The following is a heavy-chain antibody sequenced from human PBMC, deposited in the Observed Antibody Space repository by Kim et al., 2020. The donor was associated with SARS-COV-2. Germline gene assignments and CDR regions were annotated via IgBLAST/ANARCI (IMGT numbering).Heavy chain of an antibody. CDR1: GFTFSSYG. Sequence: GGSLRLSCAASGFTFSSYGMHWVRQAPGKGLEWVAVISYDGSNKYYADSVKGRFTISRDNSKNTLYLQMNSLRAEDTTVYYCAKDLGAGYPQGSYYYYYGMDVWGQGTTVTVSS. V-gene: IGHV3-30*18. CDR3: AKDLGAGYPQGSYYYYYGMDV. D-gene: IGHD1-1*01. J-gene: IGHJ6*02. CDR2: ISYDGSNK.